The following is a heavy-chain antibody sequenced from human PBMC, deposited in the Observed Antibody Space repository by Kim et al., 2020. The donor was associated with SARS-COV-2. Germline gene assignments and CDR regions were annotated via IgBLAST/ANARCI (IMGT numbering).Heavy chain of an antibody. V-gene: IGHV5-51*01. Sequence: GESLKISCKGSGYSFTNYWIGWVRQMPGKGLEWMGIIYPGDSDTRYSPSFQGQVTISADKSISTAYLQWSSLKTSDTAMYYCARQRGYYYYYMDVWGKGTTVPVSS. CDR3: ARQRGYYYYYMDV. CDR2: IYPGDSDT. CDR1: GYSFTNYW. J-gene: IGHJ6*03.